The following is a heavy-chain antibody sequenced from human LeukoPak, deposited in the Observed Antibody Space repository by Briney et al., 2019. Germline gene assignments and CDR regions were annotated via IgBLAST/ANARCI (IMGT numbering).Heavy chain of an antibody. CDR1: GFSFSDYS. Sequence: GGSLRLSCAVPGFSFSDYSMNWVRQAPGKGLEWVSSISSSSTYIYYSDSAKGRFTISRDNAKNSLYLQMNSLRAEDTAAYYCARDLRGGYTSLDSWGQGTLVTVSS. V-gene: IGHV3-21*01. D-gene: IGHD3-16*02. J-gene: IGHJ4*02. CDR3: ARDLRGGYTSLDS. CDR2: ISSSSTYI.